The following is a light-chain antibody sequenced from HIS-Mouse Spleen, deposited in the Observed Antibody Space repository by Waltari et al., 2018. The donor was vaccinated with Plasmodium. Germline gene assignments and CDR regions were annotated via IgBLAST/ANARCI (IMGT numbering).Light chain of an antibody. CDR2: GAS. J-gene: IGKJ4*01. CDR3: QQYGSSPQST. CDR1: QSVSSSH. Sequence: VFTQSPGPLSLSQGERATLSCRASQSVSSSHLAWYQQKPGPAARLLIYGASSRATVIPDRISGSGSGTDVALTISRLEPEDIAVYYCQQYGSSPQSTFGGGTKVEIK. V-gene: IGKV3-20*01.